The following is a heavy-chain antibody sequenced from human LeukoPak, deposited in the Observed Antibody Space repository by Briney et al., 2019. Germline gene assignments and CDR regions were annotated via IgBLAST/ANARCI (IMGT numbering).Heavy chain of an antibody. CDR2: ISYDESNK. CDR3: ARSSVSGSHWYFDY. V-gene: IGHV3-30-3*01. Sequence: GRSLRLSCAASGFTFSSHTMHWVRQAPGKGLQWVAVISYDESNKYYADSVKGRFTISRDNSKNTVYLQMNSLRAEDTALYYCARSSVSGSHWYFDYWGQGTLVTVSS. D-gene: IGHD1-26*01. J-gene: IGHJ4*02. CDR1: GFTFSSHT.